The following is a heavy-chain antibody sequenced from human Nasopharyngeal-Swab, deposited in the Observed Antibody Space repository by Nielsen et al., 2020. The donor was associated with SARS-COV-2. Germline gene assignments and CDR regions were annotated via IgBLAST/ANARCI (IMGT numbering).Heavy chain of an antibody. Sequence: ASVTVSRQASGYTFTSYAMNWVRQAPGQGLEWMGWINTNTGNPTYAQGFTGRFVFSLDTSFSTAYLQISSLKAEDTAVYYCARASSGNWYEYFDYWGQGTLVTVSS. J-gene: IGHJ4*02. D-gene: IGHD1-20*01. V-gene: IGHV7-4-1*02. CDR1: GYTFTSYA. CDR2: INTNTGNP. CDR3: ARASSGNWYEYFDY.